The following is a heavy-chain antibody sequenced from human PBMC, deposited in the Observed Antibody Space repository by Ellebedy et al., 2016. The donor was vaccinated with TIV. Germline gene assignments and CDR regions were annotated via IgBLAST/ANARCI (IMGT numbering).Heavy chain of an antibody. CDR2: IRHDGSNK. J-gene: IGHJ6*02. CDR3: ARGHCSGSNCRYYYYGMDV. Sequence: GGSLRLSCAASGFTFSRYCMNWVRQAPGKGLEWVANIRHDGSNKDYVDSVKGQFTISRDNAKNSLYLQMNSLRAEDTAVYYCARGHCSGSNCRYYYYGMDVWGQGTTVTVAS. CDR1: GFTFSRYC. V-gene: IGHV3-7*03. D-gene: IGHD2-15*01.